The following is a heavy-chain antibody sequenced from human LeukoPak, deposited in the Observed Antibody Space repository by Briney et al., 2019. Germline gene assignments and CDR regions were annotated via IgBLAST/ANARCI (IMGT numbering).Heavy chain of an antibody. CDR3: ASTSKYIGSGRDDSFDI. D-gene: IGHD3-10*01. CDR1: GGSINTGAYY. CDR2: ISNSGGT. Sequence: SETLSLTCTVSGGSINTGAYYWSWIRQPPRKGLEWIGYISNSGGTYYNPSLKSRVNISLDMSKSRLSLKMTSVTAADTAVYYCASTSKYIGSGRDDSFDIWGQGTMVTVSS. V-gene: IGHV4-30-4*01. J-gene: IGHJ3*02.